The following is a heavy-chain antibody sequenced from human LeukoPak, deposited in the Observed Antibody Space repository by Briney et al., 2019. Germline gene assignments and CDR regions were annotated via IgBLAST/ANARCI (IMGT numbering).Heavy chain of an antibody. D-gene: IGHD3-22*01. CDR2: ISSSSSYI. CDR1: GFTFSSYS. Sequence: GGSLRLSCAASGFTFSSYSMNWVRQAPGKGLELVSSISSSSSYIYYADSVKGRFTISRDNAKNSLYLQMNSLRAEDTAVYYCASGSRVVVPHGVDYWGQGTLVTVSS. V-gene: IGHV3-21*01. CDR3: ASGSRVVVPHGVDY. J-gene: IGHJ4*02.